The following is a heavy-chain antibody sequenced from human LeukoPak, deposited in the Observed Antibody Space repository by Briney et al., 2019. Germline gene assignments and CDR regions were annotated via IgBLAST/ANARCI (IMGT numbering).Heavy chain of an antibody. CDR1: GYTFTGYY. J-gene: IGHJ4*02. Sequence: ASVKVSCKASGYTFTGYYMHWVRQAPGQGLEWMGWINPNSGGTNYAQKFQGRVTMTRDTSISTAYMELSRLRSDDTAVYYCAREPGDGGYDNFDYWGQGTLVTVPS. CDR2: INPNSGGT. V-gene: IGHV1-2*02. CDR3: AREPGDGGYDNFDY. D-gene: IGHD5-12*01.